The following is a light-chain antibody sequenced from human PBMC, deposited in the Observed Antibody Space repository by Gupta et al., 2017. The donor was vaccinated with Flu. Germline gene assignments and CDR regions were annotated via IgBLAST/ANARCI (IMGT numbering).Light chain of an antibody. V-gene: IGLV3-25*02. CDR2: TDS. CDR3: QSADSSGTYV. Sequence: SYELPQPPSVSVSPGQTARITCSGDALPKQYAYWYQQKPGQAPVLVIYTDSERPSGIPGRFSGSSSGTTVTLTISGVQAEDEADYYCQSADSSGTYVFGTGTKVTVL. J-gene: IGLJ1*01. CDR1: ALPKQY.